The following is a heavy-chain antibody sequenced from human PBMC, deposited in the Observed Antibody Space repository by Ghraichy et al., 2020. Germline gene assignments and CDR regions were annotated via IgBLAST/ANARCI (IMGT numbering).Heavy chain of an antibody. J-gene: IGHJ4*02. Sequence: SETLSLTCTVSSGSISSPIYYWGWIRQPPGKGLEWIGTIYYSGNTYYNPSLKSRVTISVDTSKNQFSLKLGSVTAADTAVYYCARGCTSTSCLEEGFDYWGQGTLVTVSS. D-gene: IGHD2-2*01. CDR3: ARGCTSTSCLEEGFDY. V-gene: IGHV4-39*01. CDR1: SGSISSPIYY. CDR2: IYYSGNT.